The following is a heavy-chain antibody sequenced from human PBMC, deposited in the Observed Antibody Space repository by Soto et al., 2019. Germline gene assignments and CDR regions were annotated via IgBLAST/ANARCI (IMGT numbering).Heavy chain of an antibody. D-gene: IGHD6-13*01. Sequence: PGESLKISCKGSGYSFTSYWISWVRQMPGKGLEWMGRIDPSDSYTSYSPSFQGHVTISADKSISTAYLQWSSLKASDTAMYYCARLPYPSAAAGTLRGMDVWGQGTTVTVSS. CDR1: GYSFTSYW. CDR3: ARLPYPSAAAGTLRGMDV. V-gene: IGHV5-10-1*01. CDR2: IDPSDSYT. J-gene: IGHJ6*02.